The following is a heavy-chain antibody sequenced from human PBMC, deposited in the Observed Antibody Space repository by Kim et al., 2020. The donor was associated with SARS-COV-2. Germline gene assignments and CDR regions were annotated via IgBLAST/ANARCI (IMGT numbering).Heavy chain of an antibody. CDR3: ARSEYDFWSGYFDY. V-gene: IGHV4-31*02. D-gene: IGHD3-3*01. J-gene: IGHJ4*02. Sequence: TPSLKSRVTISVDTSKNHFSLKLSSVAAADTAVYYCARSEYDFWSGYFDYWGQGTLVTVSS.